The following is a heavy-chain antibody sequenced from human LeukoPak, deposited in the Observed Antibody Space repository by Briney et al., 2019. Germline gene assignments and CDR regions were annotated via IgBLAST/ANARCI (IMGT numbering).Heavy chain of an antibody. CDR2: ISSGGSTI. CDR1: GFTFSDYY. CDR3: DNRGQLLSFDY. J-gene: IGHJ4*02. V-gene: IGHV3-11*04. Sequence: GGSLRPSCAASGFTFSDYYMSWIRQAPGKGLEWVSYISSGGSTIYYADSVKGRFTISRDDAKNSLYLQMNSLRAEDTAVYYCDNRGQLLSFDYWGQGSLVTVSS. D-gene: IGHD2-2*01.